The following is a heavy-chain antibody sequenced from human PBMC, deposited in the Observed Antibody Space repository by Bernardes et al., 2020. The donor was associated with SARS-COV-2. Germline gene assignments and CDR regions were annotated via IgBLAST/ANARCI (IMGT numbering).Heavy chain of an antibody. V-gene: IGHV1-69*02. J-gene: IGHJ5*02. Sequence: SMKVSCKASGGTFSSYTISWVRQAPGQGLEWMGRIIPILGIANYAQKFQGRVTITADKSTSTAYMELSSLRSEDTAVYYCARGAVAGTGGGNWFDPWGQGTLVTGSS. CDR2: IIPILGIA. CDR3: ARGAVAGTGGGNWFDP. D-gene: IGHD6-19*01. CDR1: GGTFSSYT.